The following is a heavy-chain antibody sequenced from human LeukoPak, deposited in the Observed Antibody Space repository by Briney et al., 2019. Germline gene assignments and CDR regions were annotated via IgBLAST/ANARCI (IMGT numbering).Heavy chain of an antibody. CDR1: GFTFSSYS. CDR3: AKEYSSSSRGYFDY. CDR2: ISSSSSYI. Sequence: GGSLRLSCAASGFTFSSYSMNWVRQAPGKGLEWVSSISSSSSYIYYADSVKGRFTISRDNAKNSLYLQMNSLRAEDTAVYYCAKEYSSSSRGYFDYWGQGTLVTVSS. J-gene: IGHJ4*02. D-gene: IGHD6-6*01. V-gene: IGHV3-21*04.